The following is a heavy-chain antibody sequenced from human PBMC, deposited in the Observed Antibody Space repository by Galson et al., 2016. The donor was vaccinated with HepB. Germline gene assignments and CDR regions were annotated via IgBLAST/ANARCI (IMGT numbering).Heavy chain of an antibody. J-gene: IGHJ4*02. D-gene: IGHD2-8*01. CDR1: GDSISNSYF. CDR3: VRQRRRSMVLSAFIDS. CDR2: MFYSGNT. Sequence: SETLSLTCAVSGDSISNSYFWGWVRQPPGRGLEWIGNMFYSGNTYYNVSLKSRVTLSVDTSKSQFSLNLRSLTAADTAIYYCVRQRRRSMVLSAFIDSWGQGILVTVSS. V-gene: IGHV4-39*01.